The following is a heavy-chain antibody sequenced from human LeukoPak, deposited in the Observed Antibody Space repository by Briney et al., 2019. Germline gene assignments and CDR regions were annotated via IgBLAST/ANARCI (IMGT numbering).Heavy chain of an antibody. Sequence: GGSLRLSCAASGFTFSSYSMNWVRQAPGKGLEWVSYISSSSSTIYYADSVKGRFTISRDNAKNSLYLQMNSLGAEDTAVYYCARDLSGLDYWGQGTLVTVSS. V-gene: IGHV3-48*01. J-gene: IGHJ4*02. D-gene: IGHD1-14*01. CDR3: ARDLSGLDY. CDR2: ISSSSSTI. CDR1: GFTFSSYS.